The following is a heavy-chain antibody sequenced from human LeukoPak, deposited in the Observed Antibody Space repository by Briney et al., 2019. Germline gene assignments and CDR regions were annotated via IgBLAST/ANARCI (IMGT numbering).Heavy chain of an antibody. CDR3: ARDTIFGADYHFDY. J-gene: IGHJ4*02. D-gene: IGHD3-3*01. V-gene: IGHV3-48*02. CDR1: GFTFSSYS. Sequence: PGGSLRLSCAASGFTFSSYSMTWVRQAPGKGLEWVSYISSSSSTIYYADSVKGRFTISRDNAKNSLYLQMNSLRDEDKAVYYCARDTIFGADYHFDYWGQGTLVTVSS. CDR2: ISSSSSTI.